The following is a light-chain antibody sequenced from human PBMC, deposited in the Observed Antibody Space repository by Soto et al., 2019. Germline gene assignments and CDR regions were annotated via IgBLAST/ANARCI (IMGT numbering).Light chain of an antibody. V-gene: IGKV3-15*01. CDR3: QQYNNWPPYT. J-gene: IGKJ2*01. Sequence: EVVMTQSPATLSVSPGERATLSCRASQSVSNNLAWFQQKPGQAPRLLVYGASTRATGVPARFSGSGSGTEFTLTISSLQSEDFAVYYCQQYNNWPPYTFGQGTKLEIK. CDR1: QSVSNN. CDR2: GAS.